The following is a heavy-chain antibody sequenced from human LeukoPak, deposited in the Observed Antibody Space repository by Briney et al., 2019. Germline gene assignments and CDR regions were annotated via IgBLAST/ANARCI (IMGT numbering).Heavy chain of an antibody. Sequence: GASVKVSCKASGYTFTSYGISWVRQAPGQGLEWMGWISAYNGNTNYAQKLQGRVTMTTDTSTSTAYMELRSLRSDDTAVYYCARDRRDYYDSSGYYYRAFDIWGQGTMVTVSS. CDR2: ISAYNGNT. CDR3: ARDRRDYYDSSGYYYRAFDI. D-gene: IGHD3-22*01. V-gene: IGHV1-18*01. J-gene: IGHJ3*02. CDR1: GYTFTSYG.